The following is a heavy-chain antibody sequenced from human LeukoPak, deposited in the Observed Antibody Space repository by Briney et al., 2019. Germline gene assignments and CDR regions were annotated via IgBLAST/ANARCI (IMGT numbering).Heavy chain of an antibody. D-gene: IGHD3-22*01. Sequence: GGSLRPSCAASGFTVSNAWMRWVRQAPGKGLEWVGRIKSKTDGETTDYAAPVKGRFTFSRDDSKNTLYVQMNSLKTEDTAVYYCSYYYDSSGRYYVDSWGQGTLVTVSS. V-gene: IGHV3-15*01. J-gene: IGHJ4*02. CDR1: GFTVSNAW. CDR2: IKSKTDGETT. CDR3: SYYYDSSGRYYVDS.